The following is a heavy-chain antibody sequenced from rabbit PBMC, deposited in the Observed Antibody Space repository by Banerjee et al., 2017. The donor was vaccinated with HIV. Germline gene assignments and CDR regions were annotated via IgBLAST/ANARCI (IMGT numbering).Heavy chain of an antibody. V-gene: IGHV1S47*01. J-gene: IGHJ6*01. CDR2: IDPVFGSA. CDR1: GFDFSVYG. D-gene: IGHD3-1*01. Sequence: QEQVVESGGGLVQPGGSLKLSCKASGFDFSVYGLSWVRQAPGKGLEWIGYIDPVFGSAYYASWVNGRFSISRENTQNTVSLQLNSLTAADTATYFCARGGGLWGPGTLVTVS. CDR3: ARGGGL.